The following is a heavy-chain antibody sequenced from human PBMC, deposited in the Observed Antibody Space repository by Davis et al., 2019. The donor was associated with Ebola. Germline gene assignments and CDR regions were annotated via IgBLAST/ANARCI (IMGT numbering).Heavy chain of an antibody. J-gene: IGHJ4*02. Sequence: GGSLRLSCAASGFTFSSYGMHWVRQAPGKGLEWVAFIRYDANNKYHADSVKGRFTISRDNSKNTLYLQMNSLRAEDTAVYYCARHDYGDSHFDYWGQGTLVTVSS. D-gene: IGHD4-17*01. V-gene: IGHV3-30*02. CDR1: GFTFSSYG. CDR3: ARHDYGDSHFDY. CDR2: IRYDANNK.